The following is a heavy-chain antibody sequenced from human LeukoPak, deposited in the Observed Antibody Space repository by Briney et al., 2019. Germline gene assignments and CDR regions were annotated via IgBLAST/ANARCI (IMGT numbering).Heavy chain of an antibody. V-gene: IGHV4-30-2*01. J-gene: IGHJ4*02. CDR3: ARGDPEDNHFDY. CDR1: GGLISSGGYS. D-gene: IGHD1-1*01. CDR2: IYHSGST. Sequence: SETLSLTCAVSGGLISSGGYSWSWIRQPPGKGLEWIGYIYHSGSTYYNPSLKSRVTISVDRSKNQFSLKLSSVTAADTAVYYCARGDPEDNHFDYWGQGTLVTVSS.